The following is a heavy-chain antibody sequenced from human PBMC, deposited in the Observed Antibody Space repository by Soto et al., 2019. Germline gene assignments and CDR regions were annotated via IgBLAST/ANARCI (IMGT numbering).Heavy chain of an antibody. CDR3: ARAVRIAAVERPIYYYGMDV. J-gene: IGHJ6*02. CDR1: GGTFSSYA. Sequence: SVKVSCKASGGTFSSYAISWVRQAPGQGLEWMGGIIPIFGTANYAQKFQGRVTITADESTSTAYMELSSLRSEDTAVYYCARAVRIAAVERPIYYYGMDVWGQGTTVTVSS. CDR2: IIPIFGTA. D-gene: IGHD6-13*01. V-gene: IGHV1-69*13.